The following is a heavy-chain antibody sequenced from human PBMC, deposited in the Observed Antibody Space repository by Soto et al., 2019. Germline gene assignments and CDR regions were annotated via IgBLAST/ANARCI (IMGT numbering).Heavy chain of an antibody. CDR2: INHSGST. CDR3: ARKETLRFLEWSKDAFDI. Sequence: SETLSLTCAVYGGSFSGYYWSWIRQPPGKGLEWIGEINHSGSTNYNPYLKSRVTISVDTSKNHFSLKLRSVNAAVTSVYYCARKETLRFLEWSKDAFDIWGQGTMVTVSS. CDR1: GGSFSGYY. J-gene: IGHJ3*02. D-gene: IGHD3-3*01. V-gene: IGHV4-34*01.